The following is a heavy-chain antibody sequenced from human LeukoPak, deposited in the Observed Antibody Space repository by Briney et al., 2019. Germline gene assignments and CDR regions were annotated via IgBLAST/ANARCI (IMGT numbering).Heavy chain of an antibody. CDR1: GFTFSSYA. V-gene: IGHV3-7*01. J-gene: IGHJ4*02. CDR2: IKQDGSEE. D-gene: IGHD4-17*01. Sequence: PGGSLRLSCAASGFTFSSYAMSWVRQAPGKGLEWVANIKQDGSEEYYVDSVKGRFTISRDNAKNSLYLQMNSLRAEDTAVYYCARLGWAGLVDTVTMDYWGQGTLVTVSS. CDR3: ARLGWAGLVDTVTMDY.